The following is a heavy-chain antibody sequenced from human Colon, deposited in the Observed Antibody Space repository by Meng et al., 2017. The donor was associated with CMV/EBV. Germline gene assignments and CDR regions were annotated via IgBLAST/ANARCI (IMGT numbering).Heavy chain of an antibody. CDR3: SRGQDFVVVPTPKNFFDP. J-gene: IGHJ5*02. D-gene: IGHD2-2*01. V-gene: IGHV3-21*01. CDR1: GFSFSTYS. Sequence: GGSLRLSCAVSGFSFSTYSMNWVRQAPGKGLEWISTISSAGIYTYYADSVKGRFTISRDNAKSSLYLQMNSLRAEDTAVYYCSRGQDFVVVPTPKNFFDPWGQGTLVTVSS. CDR2: ISSAGIYT.